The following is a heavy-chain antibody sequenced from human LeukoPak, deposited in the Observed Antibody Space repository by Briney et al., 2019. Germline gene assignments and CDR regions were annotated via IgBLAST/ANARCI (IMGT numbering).Heavy chain of an antibody. Sequence: GGSLRLSCAASGFTFDDYAMHSVRQAPGKGLEWVSGISWNSGDTGYADSVKGRFTISSDNAKNSLYLPMNSMRAEDMALYYCAKGGAVTTLPFDYWGQGTLVTVSS. CDR3: AKGGAVTTLPFDY. D-gene: IGHD4-17*01. V-gene: IGHV3-9*03. CDR1: GFTFDDYA. J-gene: IGHJ4*02. CDR2: ISWNSGDT.